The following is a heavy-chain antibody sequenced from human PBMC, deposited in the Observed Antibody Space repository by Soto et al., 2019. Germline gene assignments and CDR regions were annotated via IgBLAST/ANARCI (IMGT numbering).Heavy chain of an antibody. CDR2: ILVGGST. V-gene: IGHV3-23*01. J-gene: IGHJ3*02. Sequence: GWSLRLSCGVSGFICSSYDMSWVRQAPGKGLEWVSTILVGGSTHYEDSVKGRFTISRDNSKNTLYLQMNSLRAEDTAVYYCARDLGIVVVIPDAFDIWGQGTMVTVSS. CDR3: ARDLGIVVVIPDAFDI. CDR1: GFICSSYD. D-gene: IGHD3-22*01.